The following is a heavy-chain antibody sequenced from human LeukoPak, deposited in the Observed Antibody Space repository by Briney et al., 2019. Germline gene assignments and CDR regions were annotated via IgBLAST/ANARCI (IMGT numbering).Heavy chain of an antibody. Sequence: RPSETLSLTCTVSGGSISSYYWSWIRQPAGKGLEWIGRISTSGSTNYNPSLKSRVTMSVDTSKNQFSLKLSSVTAADTAVYYCARHRSRVQLRIYYFDYWGQGTLVTVSS. CDR2: ISTSGST. J-gene: IGHJ4*02. CDR1: GGSISSYY. CDR3: ARHRSRVQLRIYYFDY. D-gene: IGHD1-1*01. V-gene: IGHV4-4*07.